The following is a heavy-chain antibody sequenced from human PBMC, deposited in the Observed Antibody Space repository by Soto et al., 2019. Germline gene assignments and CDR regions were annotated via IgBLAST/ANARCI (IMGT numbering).Heavy chain of an antibody. CDR3: AKHPPYDY. CDR2: INSDGSST. V-gene: IGHV3-74*01. J-gene: IGHJ4*02. CDR1: GFSFSTYW. Sequence: EVQLVESGGGLVQTGGSLRISCAASGFSFSTYWMHWVRQAPGKGMVWVLRINSDGSSTSYADSVKGRFTISRDNAKNTLYLQMNSLRSEDTAVYYCAKHPPYDYWGQGTLVTVSS.